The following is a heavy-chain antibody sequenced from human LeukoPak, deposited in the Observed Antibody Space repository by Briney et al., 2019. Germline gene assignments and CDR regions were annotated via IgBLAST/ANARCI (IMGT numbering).Heavy chain of an antibody. V-gene: IGHV3-23*01. CDR1: GFTFSSYA. Sequence: GGLLRLSSAASGFTFSSYAMSWVRQAPGKGLEWVSAISGSGGSTYYADSVKGRFTISRDNSKNTLYLQMNSLRAEDTAVYYCAKVRLYYDSSGPFDYWGQGTLVTVSS. D-gene: IGHD3-22*01. CDR3: AKVRLYYDSSGPFDY. CDR2: ISGSGGST. J-gene: IGHJ4*02.